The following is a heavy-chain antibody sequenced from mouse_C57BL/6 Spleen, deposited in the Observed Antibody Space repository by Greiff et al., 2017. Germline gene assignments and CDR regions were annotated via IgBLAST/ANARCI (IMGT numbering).Heavy chain of an antibody. D-gene: IGHD2-1*01. Sequence: VQLQQSGAELVKPGASVKLSCTASGFTFKDYYMHWVKQRPEQGLEWIGRIDPEDGDTKYAPKFQGKATITADTSSNTAYLQLSSLTSEDTAVYYCAGDYGNFRAMDYWGQGTSVTVSS. CDR1: GFTFKDYY. CDR2: IDPEDGDT. CDR3: AGDYGNFRAMDY. V-gene: IGHV14-2*01. J-gene: IGHJ4*01.